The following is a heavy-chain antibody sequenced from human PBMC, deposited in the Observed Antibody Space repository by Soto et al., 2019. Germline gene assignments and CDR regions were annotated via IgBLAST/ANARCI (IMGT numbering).Heavy chain of an antibody. V-gene: IGHV1-18*04. CDR3: ARPLGGSGDFWFDP. CDR2: ISNYNGNT. Sequence: QVQLVRSGAEVKKPGASVKVSCKASGYTFTNYGISWVRQAPGQGPEWMGWISNYNGNTNYAQRFQGRVTMTTDTSTSTAYMELRSLKSDDTAVYYCARPLGGSGDFWFDPWGQGTQVTVSS. D-gene: IGHD3-3*01. CDR1: GYTFTNYG. J-gene: IGHJ5*02.